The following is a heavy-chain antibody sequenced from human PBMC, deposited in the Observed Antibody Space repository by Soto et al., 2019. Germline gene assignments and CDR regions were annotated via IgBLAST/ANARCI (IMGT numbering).Heavy chain of an antibody. CDR2: INHSGST. CDR3: ARGTTGDAFDI. D-gene: IGHD4-17*01. CDR1: GGSFSGYY. J-gene: IGHJ3*02. Sequence: SETLSLTCAVYGGSFSGYYWSWIRQPPGKGLEWIGEINHSGSTNYNPSLKSRVTISVDTSKNQFSLKLSSVTAADTAVYYCARGTTGDAFDIWGQGTMVTV. V-gene: IGHV4-34*01.